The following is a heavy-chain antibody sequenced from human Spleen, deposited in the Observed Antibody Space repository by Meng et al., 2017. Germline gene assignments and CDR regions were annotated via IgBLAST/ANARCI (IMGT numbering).Heavy chain of an antibody. V-gene: IGHV1-46*01. CDR3: ARVRSTTLFNYYYYGMDV. CDR1: AYTFTPYY. CDR2: ISPSGDRK. Sequence: ASVKVSCKAPAYTFTPYYIHWVRRAPGQGLEWMGMISPSGDRKTYAQKFQGRVTMARDTATTTVYMELSSLRSDDTAVYYCARVRSTTLFNYYYYGMDVWGQGTTVTGSS. D-gene: IGHD1-26*01. J-gene: IGHJ6*02.